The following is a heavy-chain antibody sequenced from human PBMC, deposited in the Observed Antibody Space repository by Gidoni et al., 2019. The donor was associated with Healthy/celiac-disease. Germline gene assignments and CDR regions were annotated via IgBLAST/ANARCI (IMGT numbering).Heavy chain of an antibody. J-gene: IGHJ4*02. D-gene: IGHD2-15*01. CDR2: FDPEDGET. V-gene: IGHV1-24*01. CDR1: GYPLNELS. CDR3: ATVRTVVTPVVGSGYYFDY. Sequence: QVQLVQSGAEVKKPGASVKVSCKVSGYPLNELSMHWVRQAPGKGLEWMGGFDPEDGETIYAQKFQGRVTMTEDTSTDTAYMELSSLRSEDTAVYYCATVRTVVTPVVGSGYYFDYWGQGTLVTVSS.